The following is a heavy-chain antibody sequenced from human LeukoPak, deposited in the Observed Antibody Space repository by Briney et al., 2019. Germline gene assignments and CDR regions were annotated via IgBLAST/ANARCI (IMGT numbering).Heavy chain of an antibody. CDR1: GFTFSSYG. CDR2: ISGSGGST. CDR3: AKEPGYYGSGSTFDY. Sequence: QAGGSLRLSCAASGFTFSSYGMHWVRQAPGKGLEWVSAISGSGGSTYYADSVKGRFTISRDNSKNTLYLQMNSLRAEDTAVYYCAKEPGYYGSGSTFDYWGQGTLVTVSS. D-gene: IGHD3-10*01. J-gene: IGHJ4*02. V-gene: IGHV3-23*01.